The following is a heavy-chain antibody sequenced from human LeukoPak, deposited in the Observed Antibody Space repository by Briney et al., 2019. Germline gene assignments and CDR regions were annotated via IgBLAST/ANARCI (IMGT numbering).Heavy chain of an antibody. CDR2: INWNGGST. D-gene: IGHD3-10*01. J-gene: IGHJ4*02. Sequence: GGSLRLSCAASGFTFDDYGMSWVRQAPGKGLEWVSGINWNGGSTGYADSVKGRFTISRDNAKNSLYLQMNSLRAEDTALYYCARVAVLWFGEFEGRLDYWGQGTLATVSS. V-gene: IGHV3-20*04. CDR3: ARVAVLWFGEFEGRLDY. CDR1: GFTFDDYG.